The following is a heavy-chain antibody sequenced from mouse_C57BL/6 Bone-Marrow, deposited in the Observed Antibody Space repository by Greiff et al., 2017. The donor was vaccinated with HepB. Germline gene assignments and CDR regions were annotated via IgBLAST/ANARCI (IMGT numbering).Heavy chain of an antibody. CDR2: IYPRSGNT. CDR3: ARGEYYGSFDY. V-gene: IGHV1-81*01. J-gene: IGHJ2*01. CDR1: GYTFTSYG. Sequence: QVQLKQSGAELARPGASVKLSCKASGYTFTSYGISWVKQRTGQGLEWIGEIYPRSGNTYYNEKFKGKATLTADKSSSTAYMELRSLTSEDSAVYFCARGEYYGSFDYWGQGTTLTVSS. D-gene: IGHD1-1*01.